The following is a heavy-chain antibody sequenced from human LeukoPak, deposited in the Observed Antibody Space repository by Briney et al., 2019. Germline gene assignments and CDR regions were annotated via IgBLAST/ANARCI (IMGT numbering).Heavy chain of an antibody. CDR2: ISGSGANT. V-gene: IGHV3-64*04. CDR3: ARAFCGGDCYSEFDS. CDR1: GFTFSDYP. Sequence: GGSLRLSCSASGFTFSDYPMHWVRQAPGKRLEYVSAISGSGANTYYADSVKGRFTISRDNSGNTLYLQMNSLRPEDTAVYYCARAFCGGDCYSEFDSWGQGTLVTVSS. D-gene: IGHD2-21*02. J-gene: IGHJ5*01.